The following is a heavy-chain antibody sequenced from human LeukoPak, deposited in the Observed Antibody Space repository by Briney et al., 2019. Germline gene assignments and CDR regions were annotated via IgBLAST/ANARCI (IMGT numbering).Heavy chain of an antibody. Sequence: SETLSLTCAVYGGSFSGYYWSWIRQPPGKGLEWIGEINHSGSTNYNPSLKSRVTMSVDTSKNQFSLKLSSVTAADTAVYYCASLRTTGYFDYWGQGTLVTVSS. J-gene: IGHJ4*02. V-gene: IGHV4-34*01. CDR1: GGSFSGYY. D-gene: IGHD1-1*01. CDR2: INHSGST. CDR3: ASLRTTGYFDY.